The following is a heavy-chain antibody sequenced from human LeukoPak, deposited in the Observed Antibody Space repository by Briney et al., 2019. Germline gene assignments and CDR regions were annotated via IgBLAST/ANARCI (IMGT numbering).Heavy chain of an antibody. V-gene: IGHV3-23*01. CDR2: ITSSSSA. D-gene: IGHD3-10*01. CDR3: VRDWGPYGSHLDF. Sequence: GGSLRLSCAASGFIFNNYAMSWVRQAPGKGLEWVSAITSSSSAYYADSVRGRFTISRGNSKNTLYLQMNSLRAEDAATYYCVRDWGPYGSHLDFWGQGTLATVSS. CDR1: GFIFNNYA. J-gene: IGHJ4*02.